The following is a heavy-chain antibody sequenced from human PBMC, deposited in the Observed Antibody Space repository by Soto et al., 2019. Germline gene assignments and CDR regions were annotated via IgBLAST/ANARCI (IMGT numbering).Heavy chain of an antibody. D-gene: IGHD4-17*01. J-gene: IGHJ5*02. Sequence: GGSLRLSCAASGFTFSSYAMSWVRQAPGKGLEWVSAISGSGGSTYYADSVKGRFTISRDNSKNTLYLQINSLRAEDTAVYYSAKTVDYGDYEWFDPWGQGTLVTVSS. CDR1: GFTFSSYA. CDR2: ISGSGGST. V-gene: IGHV3-23*01. CDR3: AKTVDYGDYEWFDP.